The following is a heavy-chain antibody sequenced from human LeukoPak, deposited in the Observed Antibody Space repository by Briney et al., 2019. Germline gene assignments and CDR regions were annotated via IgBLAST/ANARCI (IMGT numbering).Heavy chain of an antibody. Sequence: GGSLRLSCAASGFTFSSYAMSWVRQAPGKGLEWVSAISGSGGSTYYADSVKGRFTISRDNSKNTLYLQMNSLRAEDTAAYYCAKELYDYVWWSYSPSLSGAFDIWGQGAMVTVSS. CDR3: AKELYDYVWWSYSPSLSGAFDI. CDR2: ISGSGGST. D-gene: IGHD3-16*01. J-gene: IGHJ3*02. CDR1: GFTFSSYA. V-gene: IGHV3-23*01.